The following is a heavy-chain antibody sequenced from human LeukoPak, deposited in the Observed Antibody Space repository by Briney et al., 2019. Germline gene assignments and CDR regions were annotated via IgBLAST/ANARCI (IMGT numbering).Heavy chain of an antibody. CDR3: AREGYTKVGFDY. J-gene: IGHJ4*02. D-gene: IGHD4-23*01. CDR1: GFTFSSYW. CDR2: IKQDGSEK. Sequence: GGSLRLSCAASGFTFSSYWMTWVRQAPGKGLEWVANIKQDGSEKYYVDSVKGRFTISRDNAKNSLYLQMNSLRVEDTAVHYCAREGYTKVGFDYWGQGTLVTVSS. V-gene: IGHV3-7*04.